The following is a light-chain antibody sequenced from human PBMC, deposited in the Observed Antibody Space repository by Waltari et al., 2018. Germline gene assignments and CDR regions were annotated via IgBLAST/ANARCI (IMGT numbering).Light chain of an antibody. CDR1: QSIRSY. J-gene: IGKJ1*01. Sequence: DIQMTQSPSSLSASVGARATITCRASQSIRSYLNWYKQKPGKAHKLLIYAASSLQSGVPSRFSGSGSGTDFTLTISSLQPEDFATYYCQQSYSTPPTFGQGTKVEIK. V-gene: IGKV1-39*01. CDR2: AAS. CDR3: QQSYSTPPT.